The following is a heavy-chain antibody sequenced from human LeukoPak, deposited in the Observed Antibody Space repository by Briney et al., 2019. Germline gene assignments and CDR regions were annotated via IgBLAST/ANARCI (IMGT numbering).Heavy chain of an antibody. CDR2: IIPIFGTA. CDR3: ARKPTELWFGELASTYYFDY. J-gene: IGHJ4*02. V-gene: IGHV1-69*13. Sequence: ASVKVSCKASGGTFSSYAISWVRQAPGQGLEWMGGIIPIFGTANYAQKFQGRVTITADESTSTAYMELSSLRSEDTAVYYCARKPTELWFGELASTYYFDYWGQGTLVTVSS. D-gene: IGHD3-10*01. CDR1: GGTFSSYA.